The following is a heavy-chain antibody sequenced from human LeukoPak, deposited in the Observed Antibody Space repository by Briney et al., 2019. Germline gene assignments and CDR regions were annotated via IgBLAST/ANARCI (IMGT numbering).Heavy chain of an antibody. Sequence: GESLKISCKGSGYNFLTYWIAWVRQLPGKGLEWMGIIYPDDSDIRYSPSFQGQVTISADKSINTAYLQWSRLKASDTAMFYCARLDYGGSEVVDYWGQGTLVTVSS. D-gene: IGHD4-23*01. V-gene: IGHV5-51*01. CDR1: GYNFLTYW. CDR2: IYPDDSDI. CDR3: ARLDYGGSEVVDY. J-gene: IGHJ4*02.